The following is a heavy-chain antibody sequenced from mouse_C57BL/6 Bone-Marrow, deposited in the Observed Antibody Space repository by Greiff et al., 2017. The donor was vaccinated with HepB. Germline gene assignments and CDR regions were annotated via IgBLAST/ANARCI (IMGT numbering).Heavy chain of an antibody. V-gene: IGHV1-50*01. CDR2: IDPSDSYT. CDR1: GYTFTSYW. Sequence: QVQLQQPGAELVKPGASVKLSCKASGYTFTSYWMQWVKQRPGQGLEWIGEIDPSDSYTNYNEKFKSKATLTVDKSSSTAYMQLSSLTSEDSAVYYCARGWYFDVWGTGTTVTVSS. CDR3: ARGWYFDV. J-gene: IGHJ1*03.